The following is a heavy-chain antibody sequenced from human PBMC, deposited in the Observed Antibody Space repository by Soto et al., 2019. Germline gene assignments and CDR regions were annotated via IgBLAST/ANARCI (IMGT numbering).Heavy chain of an antibody. V-gene: IGHV3-30*18. CDR3: AKALRFRRRPVDY. J-gene: IGHJ4*02. CDR1: GFTFSSYG. D-gene: IGHD5-12*01. CDR2: ISYDGSNK. Sequence: GGSLRLSCAASGFTFSSYGMHWVRQAPGKGLEWVAVISYDGSNKYYADSVKGRFTISRDNSKNTLYLQMNSLRAEDTAVYYCAKALRFRRRPVDYWGQGTLVTVSS.